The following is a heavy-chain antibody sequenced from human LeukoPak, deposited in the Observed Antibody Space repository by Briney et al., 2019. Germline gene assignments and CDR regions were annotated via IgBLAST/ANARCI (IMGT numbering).Heavy chain of an antibody. D-gene: IGHD2-15*01. V-gene: IGHV1-18*01. CDR2: ISAYNGNT. CDR1: GYTFTSYG. CDR3: ASWSGGSCSQGWFDP. J-gene: IGHJ5*02. Sequence: GASVKVSCKASGYTFTSYGISWVRQAPGQGLEWMGWISAYNGNTNYAQKLQGRVTMTTDTSTSTAYMELRSLRSDDPAVSYCASWSGGSCSQGWFDPWGQGTLVTVSS.